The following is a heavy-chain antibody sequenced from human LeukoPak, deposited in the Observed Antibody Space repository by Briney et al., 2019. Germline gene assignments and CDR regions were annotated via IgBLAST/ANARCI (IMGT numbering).Heavy chain of an antibody. CDR3: ARVGDDSSGYYYLRAFDI. V-gene: IGHV4-34*01. CDR1: GGSFSGYY. D-gene: IGHD3-22*01. J-gene: IGHJ3*02. CDR2: INHSGST. Sequence: SETLSLTCAVYGGSFSGYYWSWIRQPPGKGLEWIGEINHSGSTNYNPSLKSRVTISVDTSKNQFSLKLSSVTAADTAVYYCARVGDDSSGYYYLRAFDIWGQGTMVTVSS.